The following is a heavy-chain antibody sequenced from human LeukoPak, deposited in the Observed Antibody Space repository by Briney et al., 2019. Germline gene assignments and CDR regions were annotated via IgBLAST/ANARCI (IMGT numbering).Heavy chain of an antibody. CDR3: AKSSSVHYDFWSGRYYPNS. D-gene: IGHD3-3*01. V-gene: IGHV3-30-3*02. CDR2: LSFDGNNK. CDR1: RFTFSDYA. J-gene: IGHJ4*02. Sequence: GGSLRLSCAASRFTFSDYAMHWVRQAPGKGLEWVAVLSFDGNNKYYADSVKGRFTISRDNSKSTLYLQMDSLRPEDTAVYYCAKSSSVHYDFWSGRYYPNSWGQGTLVTVSS.